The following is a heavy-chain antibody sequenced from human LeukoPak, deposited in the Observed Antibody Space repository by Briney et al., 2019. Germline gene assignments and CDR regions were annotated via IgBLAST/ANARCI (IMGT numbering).Heavy chain of an antibody. J-gene: IGHJ4*02. Sequence: SETLSLTCTVSGGSISSYYWSWIRQPPGKGLEWVGYIYYSGSTNYNPSLKSRVTISVDTSKNQFSLKLSSVTAADTAVYYCARAPGYYYDSSGYSEFDYWGQGTLVTVSS. CDR1: GGSISSYY. CDR3: ARAPGYYYDSSGYSEFDY. D-gene: IGHD3-22*01. V-gene: IGHV4-59*01. CDR2: IYYSGST.